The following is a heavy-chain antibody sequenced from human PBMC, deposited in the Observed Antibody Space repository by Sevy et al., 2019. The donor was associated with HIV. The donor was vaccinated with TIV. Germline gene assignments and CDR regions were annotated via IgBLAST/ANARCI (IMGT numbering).Heavy chain of an antibody. CDR3: ARPGSGWFEFDS. J-gene: IGHJ4*02. V-gene: IGHV3-48*02. CDR1: GFTFSRYS. D-gene: IGHD6-19*01. CDR2: IGSTGPTI. Sequence: GGSLRLTCVASGFTFSRYSMNWVRQAPGKGLEWVSNIGSTGPTIYYADSVKGRFTISRDNAKNSLYLQMNSLREEDTAVYYCARPGSGWFEFDSWDQGTLVTVSS.